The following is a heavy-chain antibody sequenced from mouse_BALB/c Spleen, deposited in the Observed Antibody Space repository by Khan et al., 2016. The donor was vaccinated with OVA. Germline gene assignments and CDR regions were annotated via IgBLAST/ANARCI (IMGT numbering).Heavy chain of an antibody. D-gene: IGHD1-1*01. Sequence: EVQLQESGPSLVKPSQTLSLTCSVTGDSITSGYWNWIRKFPGNKLEYMGYISSSGNTYYNPSLKSRISITPDTSKSQYYLQLNSVTNEDTATYYCACELRWCAYWGQGTLVTVSA. J-gene: IGHJ3*01. V-gene: IGHV3-8*02. CDR2: ISSSGNT. CDR1: GDSITSGY. CDR3: ACELRWCAY.